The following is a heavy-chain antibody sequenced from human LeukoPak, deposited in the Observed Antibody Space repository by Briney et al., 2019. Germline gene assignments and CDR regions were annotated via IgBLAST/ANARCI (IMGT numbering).Heavy chain of an antibody. D-gene: IGHD3-16*01. V-gene: IGHV1-2*02. Sequence: GASVTVSCKASGYTFTGYYMHWVRQAPGQGLEWMGWINPNSGGTNYAQRFQGRVTMTRDTSISTAYMELSRLRSDDTAVYYCARDSQRWLTHGMDVWGQGTTVTVSS. CDR3: ARDSQRWLTHGMDV. J-gene: IGHJ6*02. CDR2: INPNSGGT. CDR1: GYTFTGYY.